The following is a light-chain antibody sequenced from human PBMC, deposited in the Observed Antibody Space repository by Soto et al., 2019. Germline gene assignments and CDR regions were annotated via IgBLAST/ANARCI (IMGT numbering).Light chain of an antibody. J-gene: IGKJ4*01. V-gene: IGKV1-5*03. CDR2: KAS. Sequence: DIQMTQSPSTLSASVGDRVTITCRASQSISTWLAWYQQKPGKAPKLLIYKASNLEGGVPSRFSGSGSGTEFTITINSLQPDDFATYYCQKYNTYPLSFGGGTKVDIK. CDR3: QKYNTYPLS. CDR1: QSISTW.